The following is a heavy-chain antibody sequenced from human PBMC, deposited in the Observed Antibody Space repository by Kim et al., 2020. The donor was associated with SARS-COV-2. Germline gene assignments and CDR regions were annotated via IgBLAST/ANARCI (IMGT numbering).Heavy chain of an antibody. V-gene: IGHV1-18*01. J-gene: IGHJ6*02. CDR3: ARDTDYGDQPYYYYYGMDV. D-gene: IGHD4-17*01. CDR2: ISAYNGNT. CDR1: GYTFTSYG. Sequence: ASVKVSCKASGYTFTSYGISWVRQAPGQGLEWMGWISAYNGNTNYAQKLQGRVTMTTDTSTSTAYMELRSLRSDDTAVYYCARDTDYGDQPYYYYYGMDVWGQGTTVTVSS.